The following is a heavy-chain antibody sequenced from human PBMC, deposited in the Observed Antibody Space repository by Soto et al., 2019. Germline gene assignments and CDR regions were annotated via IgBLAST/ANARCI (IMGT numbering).Heavy chain of an antibody. J-gene: IGHJ4*02. V-gene: IGHV3-48*02. Sequence: EVQLVESGGGLVQPGGSLRLSCAVSGFTFSTHAMNWVRQAPGKGLEWVAYIHGTRSIIYYADSVKGRFTISRDNAKNSLFLQMDILRDEDTAVYYCARDDRNADDDYWSQGTLVTVSS. CDR2: IHGTRSII. CDR1: GFTFSTHA. CDR3: ARDDRNADDDY.